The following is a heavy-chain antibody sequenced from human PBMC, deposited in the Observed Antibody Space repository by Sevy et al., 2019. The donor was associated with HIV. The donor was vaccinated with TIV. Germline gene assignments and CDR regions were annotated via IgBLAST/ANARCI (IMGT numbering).Heavy chain of an antibody. V-gene: IGHV1-2*02. CDR2: INPKGGGT. J-gene: IGHJ4*02. D-gene: IGHD3-10*01. Sequence: ASVKVSCKASGYTFTGYYIHWVRQAPGQGLEWMGWINPKGGGTNYAQKFQGRVTMTGDTSISTAYMDLTRLRSDDTAVYYCSRSVYGSGTYLNDYWGQGTLVTVSS. CDR3: SRSVYGSGTYLNDY. CDR1: GYTFTGYY.